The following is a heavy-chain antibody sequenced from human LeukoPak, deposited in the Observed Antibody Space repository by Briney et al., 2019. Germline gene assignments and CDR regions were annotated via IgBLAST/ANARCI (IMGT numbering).Heavy chain of an antibody. J-gene: IGHJ3*02. Sequence: SQTLSLTCTVSGGSLSSGGYYWSWIRQPAGKGLEWIGRIYTNGNTNYNPSLKSRVTISVDTSKNQFSLKLSSVTAADTAVYYCARDPMHDSSGYQTDDAFDIWGQGTMVTVSS. D-gene: IGHD3-22*01. CDR2: IYTNGNT. CDR1: GGSLSSGGYY. CDR3: ARDPMHDSSGYQTDDAFDI. V-gene: IGHV4-61*02.